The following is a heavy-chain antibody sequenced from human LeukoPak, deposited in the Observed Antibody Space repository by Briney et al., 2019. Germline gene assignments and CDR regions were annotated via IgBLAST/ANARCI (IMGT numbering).Heavy chain of an antibody. D-gene: IGHD3-10*01. CDR2: IWYDGSNK. V-gene: IGHV3-33*01. CDR3: ARDHSPGSPGY. Sequence: GRSLRLSCAASGFTFSSYGMHWVRQAPGKGLEWVAVIWYDGSNKYYADSVKGRSTISRDNSKNTLYLQMNSLRAEDTAVYYCARDHSPGSPGYWGQGTLVTVSS. CDR1: GFTFSSYG. J-gene: IGHJ4*02.